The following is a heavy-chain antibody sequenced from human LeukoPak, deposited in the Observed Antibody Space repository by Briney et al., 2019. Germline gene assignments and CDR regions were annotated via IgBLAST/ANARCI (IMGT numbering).Heavy chain of an antibody. J-gene: IGHJ6*03. CDR1: GYTFTGYY. D-gene: IGHD3-22*01. CDR2: INPNSGGT. V-gene: IGHV1-2*06. CDR3: ARATYYYDSSGYYPSASMDV. Sequence: ASVKVSCKASGYTFTGYYMHWVRQAPGQGLEWMGRINPNSGGTNYAQKFQGRVTMTRDTSISTAYMELSRLRSDDTAVYHCARATYYYDSSGYYPSASMDVWGKGTTVTVSS.